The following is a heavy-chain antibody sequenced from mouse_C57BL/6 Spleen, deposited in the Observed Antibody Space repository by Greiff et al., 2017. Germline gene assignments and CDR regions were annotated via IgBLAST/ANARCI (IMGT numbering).Heavy chain of an antibody. CDR2: IWTCGGT. V-gene: IGHV2-9-1*01. J-gene: IGHJ4*01. CDR3: ARKDGYYAMDY. Sequence: VQLQQSGPGLVAPSQSLSITCPVSGFSLTSYAISWVRQPPGKGLEWLGVIWTCGGTNYNSALESRMSISKDNSKSQVFVKMNSLQSDDTARYYCARKDGYYAMDYWGQGTSVTVSS. CDR1: GFSLTSYA. D-gene: IGHD2-3*01.